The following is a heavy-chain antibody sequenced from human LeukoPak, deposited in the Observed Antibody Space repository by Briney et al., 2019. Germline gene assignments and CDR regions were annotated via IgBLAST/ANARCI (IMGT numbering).Heavy chain of an antibody. D-gene: IGHD2-21*02. CDR1: GGTFSSYA. Sequence: SVKVSCKASGGTFSSYAISWVRQAPGQGLEWMGGIIPIFGTANYAQKFQGRVTITADESTSTAYMELSSLRSEDTAVYYCARNGPEHCGGDCYSGDYWGQGTLVTVSS. CDR2: IIPIFGTA. V-gene: IGHV1-69*01. J-gene: IGHJ4*02. CDR3: ARNGPEHCGGDCYSGDY.